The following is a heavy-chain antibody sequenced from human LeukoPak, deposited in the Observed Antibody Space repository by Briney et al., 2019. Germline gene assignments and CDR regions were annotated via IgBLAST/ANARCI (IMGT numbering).Heavy chain of an antibody. D-gene: IGHD1-1*01. Sequence: SETLSLTCTVSGGSVSNYYWSWIRQPPGKGLEWIGYIYYSGSTNYNPSLKSRVTISVDTSKNQFSLKLSSVTSADTAVYYCARQGTRAFDIWGQGTMVTVSS. CDR2: IYYSGST. CDR1: GGSVSNYY. V-gene: IGHV4-59*02. J-gene: IGHJ3*02. CDR3: ARQGTRAFDI.